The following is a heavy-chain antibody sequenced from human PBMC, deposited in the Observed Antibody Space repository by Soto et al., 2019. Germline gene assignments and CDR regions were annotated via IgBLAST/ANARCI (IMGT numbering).Heavy chain of an antibody. CDR2: IHYSGST. V-gene: IGHV4-30-4*01. CDR1: GGSISSGDYY. CDR3: AYYGSGTAFDI. Sequence: QVQLQESGPGLVKPSQTLSLTCTVSGGSISSGDYYWSWIRQPPGKGLEWIGYIHYSGSTYYNPSLKSRVTISVDTSTNPFSLKLRSVTAADTAVYSCAYYGSGTAFDIWGQGTMVTVSS. D-gene: IGHD3-10*01. J-gene: IGHJ3*02.